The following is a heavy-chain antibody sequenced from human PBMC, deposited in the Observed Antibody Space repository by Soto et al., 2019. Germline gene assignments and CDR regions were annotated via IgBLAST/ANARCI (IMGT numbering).Heavy chain of an antibody. CDR1: GFTLSSYA. D-gene: IGHD4-17*01. CDR2: ISGSGGST. CDR3: AKDLRKPPKLLTPGGSGNDY. Sequence: GGSLRLSCAASGFTLSSYAMSWVRQAPGKGLEWVSAISGSGGSTYYADSVKGRFTISRDNSKNTLYLQMNSLRAEDTAVYYCAKDLRKPPKLLTPGGSGNDYWRPGTLVTVSS. J-gene: IGHJ4*02. V-gene: IGHV3-23*01.